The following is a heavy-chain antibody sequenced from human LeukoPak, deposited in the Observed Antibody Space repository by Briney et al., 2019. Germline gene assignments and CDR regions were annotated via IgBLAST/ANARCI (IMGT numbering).Heavy chain of an antibody. V-gene: IGHV4-61*01. CDR2: IYYGGNT. CDR3: ARFTTYYYDSSGYPTYFDY. J-gene: IGHJ4*02. CDR1: GDSFSSSNYY. D-gene: IGHD3-22*01. Sequence: SETLSLTCAVSGDSFSSSNYYWSWIRQPPGKGLEWIGYIYYGGNTNYNPSLKSRVTISVDTSKNQFSLKLSSVTAADTAVYYCARFTTYYYDSSGYPTYFDYWGQGTLVTVSS.